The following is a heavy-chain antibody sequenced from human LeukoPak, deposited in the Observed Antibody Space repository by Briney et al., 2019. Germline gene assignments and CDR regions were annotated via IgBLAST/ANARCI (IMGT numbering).Heavy chain of an antibody. D-gene: IGHD2-15*01. Sequence: GGSLRLSCAASGFTFSDYYMSWIRQAPGKGLEWVSYISSSGSTIYYADSVKGRFTISRDNAKNSLYLQMNSLRAEDTAVYYCAGDKGYCSGGSCYLQYYYYGMDVWDQGTTVTVSS. CDR3: AGDKGYCSGGSCYLQYYYYGMDV. V-gene: IGHV3-11*01. J-gene: IGHJ6*02. CDR2: ISSSGSTI. CDR1: GFTFSDYY.